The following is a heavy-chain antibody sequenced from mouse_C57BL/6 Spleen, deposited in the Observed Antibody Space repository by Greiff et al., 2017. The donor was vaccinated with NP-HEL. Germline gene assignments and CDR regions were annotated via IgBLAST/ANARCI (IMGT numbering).Heavy chain of an antibody. D-gene: IGHD2-3*01. CDR1: GYAFTNYL. Sequence: QVQLKQSGAELVRPGTSVKVSCKASGYAFTNYLIEWVKQRPGQGLEWIGVINPGSGGTNYNEKFKGKATLTADKSSSTAYMQLSSLTSEDSAVYFCARYLGWYYYAMDYWGQGTSVTVSS. CDR2: INPGSGGT. CDR3: ARYLGWYYYAMDY. J-gene: IGHJ4*01. V-gene: IGHV1-54*01.